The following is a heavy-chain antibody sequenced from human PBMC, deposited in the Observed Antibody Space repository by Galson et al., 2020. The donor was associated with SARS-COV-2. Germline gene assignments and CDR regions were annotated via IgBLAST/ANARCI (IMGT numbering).Heavy chain of an antibody. Sequence: GESLKISCAASGFTFSSYGMHWVRQAPGKGLQWVAVIWYDGSNKYYADSVKGRFTISRDNSKNTLYLQMNSLRAEDTAVYYCARDLVGIRDFDYWGQGTLVTVSS. CDR3: ARDLVGIRDFDY. V-gene: IGHV3-33*01. CDR2: IWYDGSNK. D-gene: IGHD3-10*01. CDR1: GFTFSSYG. J-gene: IGHJ4*02.